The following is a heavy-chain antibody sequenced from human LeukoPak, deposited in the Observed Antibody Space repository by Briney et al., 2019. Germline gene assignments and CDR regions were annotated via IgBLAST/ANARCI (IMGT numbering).Heavy chain of an antibody. CDR2: MNPKSGNT. CDR3: VRGPLAGYYGRSGHWAYYFEY. Sequence: GASVKVSCKASGYTFKSYDINWVRQATGQGLEWMGWMNPKSGNTGYAQKFQGTVTMTRNTSISTAYMELSSLRSEETAIYYCVRGPLAGYYGRSGHWAYYFEYWGQGTLITVSS. J-gene: IGHJ4*02. D-gene: IGHD3-22*01. CDR1: GYTFKSYD. V-gene: IGHV1-8*01.